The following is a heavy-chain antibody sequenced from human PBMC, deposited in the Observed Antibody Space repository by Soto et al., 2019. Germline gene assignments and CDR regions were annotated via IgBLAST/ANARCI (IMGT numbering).Heavy chain of an antibody. D-gene: IGHD6-19*01. CDR1: GFTFSSYG. V-gene: IGHV3-30*18. J-gene: IGHJ6*02. Sequence: GGSLRLSCAASGFTFSSYGMHWVRQAPGKGLEWVAVISYDGSNKYYADSVKGRFTISRDNSKNTLYLQMNSLRAEDTAVYYCAKDESDSSGSPGHYYYYYGMDVWGQGTTVTVSS. CDR2: ISYDGSNK. CDR3: AKDESDSSGSPGHYYYYYGMDV.